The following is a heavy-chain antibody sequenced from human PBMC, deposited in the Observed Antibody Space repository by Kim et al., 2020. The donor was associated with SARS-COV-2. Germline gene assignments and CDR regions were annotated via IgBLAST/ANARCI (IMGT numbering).Heavy chain of an antibody. CDR3: ESSYSSSWYGWGRHPFDY. J-gene: IGHJ4*02. D-gene: IGHD6-13*01. Sequence: GGSLRLSCAASGFTFSSYAMHWVRQAPGKGLEWVAVISYDGSNKYYADSVKGRFTISRDNSKNTLYLQMNSLRAEDTAVYYCESSYSSSWYGWGRHPFDYWGQGTLVTVSS. CDR1: GFTFSSYA. CDR2: ISYDGSNK. V-gene: IGHV3-30*04.